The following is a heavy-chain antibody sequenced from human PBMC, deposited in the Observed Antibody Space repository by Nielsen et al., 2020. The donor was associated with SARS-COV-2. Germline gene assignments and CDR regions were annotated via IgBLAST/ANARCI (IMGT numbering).Heavy chain of an antibody. J-gene: IGHJ4*02. D-gene: IGHD6-13*01. CDR3: AKSPYSSSWYASIDY. V-gene: IGHV3-33*06. Sequence: GGFLRLSCAASGFTFSSYGMHWVRQAPGKGLEWVAVIWYDGSNKYYADSVKGRFTISRDNSKNTLYLQMNSLRAEDTAVYYCAKSPYSSSWYASIDYWGQGTLVTVSS. CDR1: GFTFSSYG. CDR2: IWYDGSNK.